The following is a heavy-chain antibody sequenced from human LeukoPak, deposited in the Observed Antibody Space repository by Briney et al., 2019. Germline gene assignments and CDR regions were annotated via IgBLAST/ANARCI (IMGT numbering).Heavy chain of an antibody. CDR3: AKGKVNHLGAFDQ. CDR1: GFTFSSYA. D-gene: IGHD1-26*01. V-gene: IGHV3-30-3*01. CDR2: ISYDGRNK. Sequence: GGSLRLSCAASGFTFSSYAMHWVRQAPGKGLEWVAVISYDGRNKYYADSVKGRFIISRDNSKNTFYLQMNSLRVDDTATYYCAKGKVNHLGAFDQWGQGTLVTVSS. J-gene: IGHJ4*02.